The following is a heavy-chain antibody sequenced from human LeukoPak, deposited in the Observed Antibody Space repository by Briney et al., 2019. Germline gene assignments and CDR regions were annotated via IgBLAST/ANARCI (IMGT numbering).Heavy chain of an antibody. D-gene: IGHD3-22*01. CDR3: ARGRRFDSSGYPLGY. J-gene: IGHJ4*02. V-gene: IGHV1-2*02. CDR2: INPNSGGT. Sequence: ASVKVSCKASGYTFTCYYMHWVRQAPGQGLEWMGWINPNSGGTNYAQKFKGRVTMTRDTSISTAYMELSRLRSDDTAVYYCARGRRFDSSGYPLGYWGQGTLVTVSS. CDR1: GYTFTCYY.